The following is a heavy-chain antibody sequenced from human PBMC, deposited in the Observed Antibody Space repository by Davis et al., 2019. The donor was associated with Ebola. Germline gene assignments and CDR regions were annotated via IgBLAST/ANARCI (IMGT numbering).Heavy chain of an antibody. CDR1: GFTFSSYA. Sequence: GESLKISCAASGFTFSSYAMSWVRQAPGKGLEWVSAISGSGGSTYYADSVKGRFTISRDNAKNSLYLQMNSLRDEDTAVYYCARVAAATYQGWFDPWGQGTLVTVSS. CDR2: ISGSGGST. V-gene: IGHV3-23*01. J-gene: IGHJ5*02. D-gene: IGHD6-13*01. CDR3: ARVAAATYQGWFDP.